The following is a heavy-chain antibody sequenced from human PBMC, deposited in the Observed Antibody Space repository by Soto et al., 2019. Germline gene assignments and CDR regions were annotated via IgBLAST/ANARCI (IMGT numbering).Heavy chain of an antibody. V-gene: IGHV4-30-4*01. CDR3: ATMGATTGSYYFEY. CDR1: GGSIGSGVYF. J-gene: IGHJ4*02. Sequence: PSETLSLTCTVSGGSIGSGVYFWSWIRQPPGKGLEWIGFISYTGSAYYNPSLKSRVAISVDTSKNQFSLKLTSVTAADAAVYYCATMGATTGSYYFEYWGQGTLVTVSS. CDR2: ISYTGSA. D-gene: IGHD1-26*01.